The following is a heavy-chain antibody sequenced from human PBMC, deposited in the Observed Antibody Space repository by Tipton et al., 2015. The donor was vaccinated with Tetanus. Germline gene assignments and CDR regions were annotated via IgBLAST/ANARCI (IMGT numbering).Heavy chain of an antibody. V-gene: IGHV4-59*02. CDR3: ARGPSVAYCSGGSCPVWFDP. J-gene: IGHJ5*02. CDR1: GGSVTTNY. Sequence: TLSLTCTVSGGSVTTNYWSWIRQPPGRGLEWIGEIYDSDSTVYNPPLKSRVTISVDTSKNQFSLKLSSVTAADTAVYYCARGPSVAYCSGGSCPVWFDPWGQGTLVTVSS. D-gene: IGHD2-15*01. CDR2: IYDSDST.